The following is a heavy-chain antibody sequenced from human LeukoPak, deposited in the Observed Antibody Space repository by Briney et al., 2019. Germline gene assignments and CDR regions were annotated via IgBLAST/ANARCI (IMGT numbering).Heavy chain of an antibody. CDR3: ARGRQQLVLSHYFDY. V-gene: IGHV1-69*13. CDR1: GGTFSSYA. J-gene: IGHJ4*02. Sequence: SVKVSCKASGGTFSSYAISWVRQAPGQGLEWMGGIIPIFGTANYAQKFQGRVTITADESTSTAYMELSSLRSEDTAVYYCARGRQQLVLSHYFDYWGQGTLVTVSS. CDR2: IIPIFGTA. D-gene: IGHD6-13*01.